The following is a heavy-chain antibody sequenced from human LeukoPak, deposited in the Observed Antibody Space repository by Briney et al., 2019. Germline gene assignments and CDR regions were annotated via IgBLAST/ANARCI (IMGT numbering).Heavy chain of an antibody. CDR1: GFTFSSYS. J-gene: IGHJ4*02. Sequence: TGGSLRLSCAASGFTFSSYSMNWVRQAPGKGLEWVSSISDSGGSTYYADSVKGRFTISRDNSKNTLYLQMNSPRAEDTAVYYCAKGRWFGELLTDYWGQGTLVTVSS. D-gene: IGHD3-10*01. CDR3: AKGRWFGELLTDY. CDR2: ISDSGGST. V-gene: IGHV3-23*01.